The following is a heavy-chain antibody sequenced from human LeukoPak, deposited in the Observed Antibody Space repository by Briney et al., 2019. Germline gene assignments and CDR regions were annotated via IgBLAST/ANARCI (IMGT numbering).Heavy chain of an antibody. V-gene: IGHV5-51*01. J-gene: IGHJ5*02. Sequence: HGESLKISCKGSGYRFTSYWIGWVRQMPGKGLEWMGIIYPGDSDTRYSPSFQGQVTISADKSIRTAYLQWSCLQASDTAMYYCARSGSHNWFDPWGQGTLVTVSS. CDR2: IYPGDSDT. CDR1: GYRFTSYW. D-gene: IGHD1-26*01. CDR3: ARSGSHNWFDP.